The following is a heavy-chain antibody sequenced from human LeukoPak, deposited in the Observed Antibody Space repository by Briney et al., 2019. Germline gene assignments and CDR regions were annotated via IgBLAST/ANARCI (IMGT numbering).Heavy chain of an antibody. Sequence: PGGSLRLSCAASGFTFSSYEMNWVRQAPGKGLEWVSYISSSGSTIYYADSVKGRFTISRDNAKNSLYLQMSSLRAEDTAVYYCARNVWGSYRYSRPNDAFDIWGQGTMVTVSS. CDR3: ARNVWGSYRYSRPNDAFDI. CDR1: GFTFSSYE. D-gene: IGHD3-16*02. J-gene: IGHJ3*02. V-gene: IGHV3-48*03. CDR2: ISSSGSTI.